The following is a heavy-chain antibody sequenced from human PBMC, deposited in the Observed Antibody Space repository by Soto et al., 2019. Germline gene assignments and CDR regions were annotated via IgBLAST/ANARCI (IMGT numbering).Heavy chain of an antibody. D-gene: IGHD1-26*01. CDR3: ARGPPIVGNTTPLDS. V-gene: IGHV4-4*02. CDR2: IYHAGST. J-gene: IGHJ4*02. CDR1: GGSITNSNW. Sequence: QVQLQESGPRLVKPSGTLSLTCTVSGGSITNSNWWSWVRLPPAKGLEWIGDIYHAGSTKYNPSLERRVTMSVDTSNNQFALTLNSVTAADTAVYFCARGPPIVGNTTPLDSWGQGTLVTVS.